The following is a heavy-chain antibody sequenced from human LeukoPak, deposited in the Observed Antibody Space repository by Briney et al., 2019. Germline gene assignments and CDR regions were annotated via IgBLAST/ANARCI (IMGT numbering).Heavy chain of an antibody. CDR3: ARDQRGGWNYGEIHAFDI. CDR1: GYTFTGYY. J-gene: IGHJ3*02. CDR2: INPNSGGT. V-gene: IGHV1-2*02. D-gene: IGHD1-7*01. Sequence: ASVKLSCKASGYTFTGYYMHWVRQAPGQGLEWMGWINPNSGGTNYAQKFQGRVTMTRDTSISTAYMELSRLRSDDTAVYYCARDQRGGWNYGEIHAFDIWGQGTMVTVSS.